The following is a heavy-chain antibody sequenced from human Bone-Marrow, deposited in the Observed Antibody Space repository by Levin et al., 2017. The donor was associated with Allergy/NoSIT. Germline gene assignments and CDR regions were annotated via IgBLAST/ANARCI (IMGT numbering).Heavy chain of an antibody. V-gene: IGHV1-69*04. J-gene: IGHJ4*02. CDR3: ARAHFVDAPVVTLDY. CDR1: GGTFSKNA. Sequence: SVKVSCKPSGGTFSKNAIIWVRQAPGQGLEWMGRIIPDLLITNYAPKFQGRLTITADDSMATAYMQLSNLRSADTAIYYCARAHFVDAPVVTLDYWGQGTLVTVSS. CDR2: IIPDLLIT. D-gene: IGHD5-18*01.